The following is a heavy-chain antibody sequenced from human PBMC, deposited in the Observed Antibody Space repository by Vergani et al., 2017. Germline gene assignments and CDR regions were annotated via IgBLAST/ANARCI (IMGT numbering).Heavy chain of an antibody. V-gene: IGHV3-21*01. D-gene: IGHD6-6*01. CDR1: GFTFSSYS. J-gene: IGHJ6*03. CDR3: ASLGLEYSSSSRYYYYYCMDV. CDR2: ISSSSSYI. Sequence: EVQLVESGGGLVKPGGSLRLSCAASGFTFSSYSMNWVRQAPGKGLDWVSSISSSSSYIYYADSVKGRFTISRDNAKNSLYLQMNSLRAEDTAVYYCASLGLEYSSSSRYYYYYCMDVWGKGTTVTVSS.